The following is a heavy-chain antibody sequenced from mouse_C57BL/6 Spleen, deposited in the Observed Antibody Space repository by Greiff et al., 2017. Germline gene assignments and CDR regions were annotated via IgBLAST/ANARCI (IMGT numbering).Heavy chain of an antibody. Sequence: VQLQESGAELVRPGSSVKLSCKASGYTFTSYWMHWVKQRPIQGLEWIGNIDPSDSETHYNQKFKDKATLTVDKSSSTAYMQLSSLTSEDSAVYYCARGGTTVAYAMDYWGQGTSVTVSS. J-gene: IGHJ4*01. CDR3: ARGGTTVAYAMDY. CDR2: IDPSDSET. D-gene: IGHD1-1*01. CDR1: GYTFTSYW. V-gene: IGHV1-52*01.